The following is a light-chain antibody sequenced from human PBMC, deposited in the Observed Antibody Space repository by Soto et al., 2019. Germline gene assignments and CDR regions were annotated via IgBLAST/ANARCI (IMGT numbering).Light chain of an antibody. Sequence: QSVLTQPPSASGTPGQRVTISCSGSSSNIGSNYVYWYQHLPGTAPQLLIYRNDQRPSGVPDRFSGSKSGTSASLAISGLRSEDEADYYCAAWDGSLTGVVFGGGTKVTVL. CDR3: AAWDGSLTGVV. CDR2: RND. V-gene: IGLV1-47*01. CDR1: SSNIGSNY. J-gene: IGLJ3*02.